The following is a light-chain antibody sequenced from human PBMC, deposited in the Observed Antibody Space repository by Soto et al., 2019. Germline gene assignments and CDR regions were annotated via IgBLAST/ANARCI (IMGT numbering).Light chain of an antibody. CDR2: EGS. V-gene: IGLV2-23*01. J-gene: IGLJ1*01. CDR1: SSDVGSYNL. Sequence: QSALTQPASVSGSPGQSITISCTGTSSDVGSYNLVSWYQQHPGKAPKLMIYEGSKRPSGVSNRFSGSKSGNTASLTISGLQAEDEADYYCFSYAGSSPALGTGPKVP. CDR3: FSYAGSSPA.